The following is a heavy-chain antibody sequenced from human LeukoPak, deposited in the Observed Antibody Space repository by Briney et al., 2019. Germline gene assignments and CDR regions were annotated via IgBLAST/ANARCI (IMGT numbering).Heavy chain of an antibody. CDR3: AREMATFIDY. Sequence: SQTLSLTCTVSGGSISSGSYYWSWIRQPAGKGLEWIGRIYTSGSTNYNPSLKSRVTISVDTSKNQFSLKLSSVTAADTAVYYCAREMATFIDYWGQGTLVTVSS. CDR1: GGSISSGSYY. V-gene: IGHV4-61*02. D-gene: IGHD5-24*01. J-gene: IGHJ4*02. CDR2: IYTSGST.